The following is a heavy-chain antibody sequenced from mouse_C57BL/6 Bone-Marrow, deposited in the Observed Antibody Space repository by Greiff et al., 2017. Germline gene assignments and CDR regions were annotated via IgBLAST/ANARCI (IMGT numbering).Heavy chain of an antibody. D-gene: IGHD2-4*01. CDR3: AKTPYDYDRVAWFAY. CDR2: IWRGGST. J-gene: IGHJ3*01. CDR1: GFSLTSYG. Sequence: VKLMESGPGLVQPSQSLSITCTVSGFSLTSYGVHWVRQSPGKGLEWLGVIWRGGSTDYNAAFMSRLSITKDNSKSQVFFKMNSLQADDTAIYYCAKTPYDYDRVAWFAYWGQGTLVTVSA. V-gene: IGHV2-5*01.